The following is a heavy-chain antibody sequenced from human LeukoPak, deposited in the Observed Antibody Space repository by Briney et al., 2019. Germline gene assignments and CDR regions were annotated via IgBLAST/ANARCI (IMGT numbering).Heavy chain of an antibody. J-gene: IGHJ4*02. CDR3: ARGASCGGDCYPH. CDR2: IYTSDST. Sequence: GGSLRLSCEASGFSVRSSYMSWVRQAPGKGPEWVSVIYTSDSTHYADSVKGRFIISRDNSRNTLYLQMNSLRAEDTAVYYRARGASCGGDCYPHWGQGTLVTVSS. V-gene: IGHV3-53*01. D-gene: IGHD2-21*02. CDR1: GFSVRSSY.